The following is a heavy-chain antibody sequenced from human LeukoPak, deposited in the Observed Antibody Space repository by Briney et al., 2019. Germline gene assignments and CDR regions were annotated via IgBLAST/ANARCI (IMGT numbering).Heavy chain of an antibody. V-gene: IGHV3-23*01. J-gene: IGHJ4*02. D-gene: IGHD3-22*01. CDR3: ARVLTYYYDSSGNYFDY. CDR2: ISGSGGST. CDR1: GFTFSSYA. Sequence: PGGSLRLSCAASGFTFSSYAMSWVRQAPGKGLEWVSAISGSGGSTYYADSVKGRFTISRDNPKNTLHLQMNSLRAEDTAVYYCARVLTYYYDSSGNYFDYWGQGTLVTVSS.